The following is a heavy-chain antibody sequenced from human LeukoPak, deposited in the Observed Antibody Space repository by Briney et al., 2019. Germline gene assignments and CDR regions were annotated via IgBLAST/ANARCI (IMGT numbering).Heavy chain of an antibody. V-gene: IGHV1-2*02. CDR1: GYTLTGYY. CDR3: ARVGFYYYGSGSYYYDY. Sequence: GASVKVSCKASGYTLTGYYMHWVRQAPGQGLEWMGWINPHTGGINYAQKFQGRVTMTRDTSINTAYMELSSLTSEDTAVYYCARVGFYYYGSGSYYYDYWGQGTLVTVSS. D-gene: IGHD3-10*01. J-gene: IGHJ4*02. CDR2: INPHTGGI.